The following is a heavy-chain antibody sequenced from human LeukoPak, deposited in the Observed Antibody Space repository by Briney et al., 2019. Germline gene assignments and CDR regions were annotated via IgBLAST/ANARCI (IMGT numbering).Heavy chain of an antibody. CDR3: ARGGVGATGWYFDL. D-gene: IGHD1-26*01. Sequence: ASVKVSCKASGYTFTGYYMHWVRQAPGQGLEWMGWINPNSGGTNYAQKFQGWVTMTRDTSISTAYMELSRLRSDDTAVYYCARGGVGATGWYFDLWGRGTLVTVSS. V-gene: IGHV1-2*04. CDR1: GYTFTGYY. CDR2: INPNSGGT. J-gene: IGHJ2*01.